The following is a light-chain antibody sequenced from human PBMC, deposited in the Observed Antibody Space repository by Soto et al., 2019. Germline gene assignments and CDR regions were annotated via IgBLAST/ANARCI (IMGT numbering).Light chain of an antibody. CDR3: NSYTSSSTYV. J-gene: IGLJ1*01. CDR1: SSDVGGYNY. Sequence: QSVLTQPASVSGSPGQSITISCTGTSSDVGGYNYVSWYQQHPGKAPKLMIYDVSNRPSGVSNRFSGSKSGNTASLTISGLRAEDEADYYCNSYTSSSTYVFGNGTKVTVL. V-gene: IGLV2-14*01. CDR2: DVS.